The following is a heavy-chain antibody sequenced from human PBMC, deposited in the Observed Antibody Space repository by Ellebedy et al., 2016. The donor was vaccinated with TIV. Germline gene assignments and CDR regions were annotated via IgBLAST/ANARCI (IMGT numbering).Heavy chain of an antibody. J-gene: IGHJ4*02. CDR1: GFTFSGYA. D-gene: IGHD1-26*01. CDR3: AKERVPGTRVFDY. Sequence: GGSLRLSCAASGFTFSGYAMTWVRQAPGKGLEWVSTISGSGSHIYDEESEKGRFTISRDNSQNTLSLQMHSLRPDDTAVYYCAKERVPGTRVFDYWGPGALVTVSS. V-gene: IGHV3-23*01. CDR2: ISGSGSHI.